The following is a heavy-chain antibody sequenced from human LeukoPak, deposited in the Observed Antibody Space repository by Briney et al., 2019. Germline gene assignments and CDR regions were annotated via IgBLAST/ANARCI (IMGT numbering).Heavy chain of an antibody. D-gene: IGHD5-12*01. CDR1: GGSISSSSYY. Sequence: SETLSLTCSVSGGSISSSSYYRGWIRQPPGKGLEWIGSIYYSGTTFYNPSLKSRVTISVDTSKNHFSLKLSSVTAADTAVYYCARLSPVYVDITKATDDYWGQGTLVTVSS. CDR2: IYYSGTT. J-gene: IGHJ4*02. CDR3: ARLSPVYVDITKATDDY. V-gene: IGHV4-39*02.